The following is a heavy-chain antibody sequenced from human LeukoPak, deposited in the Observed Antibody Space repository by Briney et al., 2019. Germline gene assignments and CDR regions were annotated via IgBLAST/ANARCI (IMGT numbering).Heavy chain of an antibody. Sequence: GGSLRLSCAASGFTFSSYGMHWVRQAPGKGLEWVAVIWDDGSNKYYADSVKGRFTISRDNSKNTLYLQMNSLRAEDTAVYYCARGHRQVVVVPAAPYGMDVWGQGTTVTVSS. V-gene: IGHV3-33*01. J-gene: IGHJ6*02. CDR3: ARGHRQVVVVPAAPYGMDV. D-gene: IGHD2-2*01. CDR1: GFTFSSYG. CDR2: IWDDGSNK.